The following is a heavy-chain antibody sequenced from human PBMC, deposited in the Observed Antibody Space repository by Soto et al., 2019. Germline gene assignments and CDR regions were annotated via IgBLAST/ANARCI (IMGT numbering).Heavy chain of an antibody. D-gene: IGHD5-18*01. CDR1: GGTFSSYA. CDR3: ARDDVEDTAMDDGYYYYGMDV. Sequence: QVQLVQSGAEVKKPGSSVKVSCKASGGTFSSYAISWVRQAPGQGLEWMGGIIPIFGTANYAQKFQGRVTITADESTSTAYMELSSLRSEDTAVYYCARDDVEDTAMDDGYYYYGMDVWGQGTTVTVSS. CDR2: IIPIFGTA. J-gene: IGHJ6*02. V-gene: IGHV1-69*01.